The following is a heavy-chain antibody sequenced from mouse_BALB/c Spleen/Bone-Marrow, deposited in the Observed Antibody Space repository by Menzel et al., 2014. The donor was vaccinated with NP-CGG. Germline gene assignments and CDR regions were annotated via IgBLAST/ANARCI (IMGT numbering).Heavy chain of an antibody. CDR2: IDPANGNT. CDR3: ARYYYAMDY. J-gene: IGHJ4*01. V-gene: IGHV14-3*02. Sequence: EVQVVESGAELVKPGASVKLSCTASGFNIQNTYIHWVKQRPEQGLEWIGRIDPANGNTKYDPKFQGKATITADTSSNTAYLQLSSLTSEDTAVYYCARYYYAMDYWGQGTSVTVSS. CDR1: GFNIQNTY.